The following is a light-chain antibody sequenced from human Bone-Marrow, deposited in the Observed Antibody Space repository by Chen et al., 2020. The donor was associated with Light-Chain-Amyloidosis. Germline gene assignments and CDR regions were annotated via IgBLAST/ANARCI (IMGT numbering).Light chain of an antibody. CDR3: VLYLGSGTWV. J-gene: IGLJ3*02. CDR2: STD. CDR1: SGTVTTIYY. V-gene: IGLV8-61*01. Sequence: QTVVTQEPSFSVSPGGTVTLTCGLSSGTVTTIYYPSWYQQTPGQAPRTLINSTDTRSSGVPDRCSGSILGNKACLTITGAQAEDESDYYCVLYLGSGTWVFGGGTKLTVL.